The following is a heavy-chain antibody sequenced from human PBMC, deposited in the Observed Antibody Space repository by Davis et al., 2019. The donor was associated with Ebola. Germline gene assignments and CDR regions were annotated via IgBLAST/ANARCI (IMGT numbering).Heavy chain of an antibody. CDR2: INHSGST. D-gene: IGHD3-10*01. CDR1: GGSFSGYY. V-gene: IGHV4-34*01. J-gene: IGHJ4*02. Sequence: PSETLSLTCAVYGGSFSGYYWSWIRQPPGKGLEWIGEINHSGSTNYNPSLKSRVTISVDTSKNQFSLKLSSVTAADTAVYYCARRGPYYYGSWDYWGQGTLVTVSS. CDR3: ARRGPYYYGSWDY.